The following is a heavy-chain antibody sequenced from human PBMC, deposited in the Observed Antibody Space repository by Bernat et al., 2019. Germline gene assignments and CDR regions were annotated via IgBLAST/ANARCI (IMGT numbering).Heavy chain of an antibody. CDR2: ISYDGSNK. J-gene: IGHJ3*02. CDR3: ARGGYDPRTGAFDI. V-gene: IGHV3-30*01. Sequence: QVQLVESGGGVVQPGRSLRLSCAASGFTFSSYAMHWVRQAPGKGLEWVAVISYDGSNKYYADSVKGRFTISRDNSKNTLYLQMNSLRAEDTAVYYCARGGYDPRTGAFDIWGQGTMVTVSS. CDR1: GFTFSSYA. D-gene: IGHD5-12*01.